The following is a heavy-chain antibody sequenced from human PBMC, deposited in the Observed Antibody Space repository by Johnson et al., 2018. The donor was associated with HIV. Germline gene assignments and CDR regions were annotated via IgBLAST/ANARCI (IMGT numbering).Heavy chain of an antibody. Sequence: QVQLVESGGGVVQPGRSLRLSCAASGFTFSNYAIHWVRQAPGKGLEWVAIISYDGNNKYYADSVKGPFTISRDNSKNTLDLQMNRLRAQDTAVYYCARDWEGYAFDIWGQGTMVTVSS. D-gene: IGHD1-26*01. CDR1: GFTFSNYA. J-gene: IGHJ3*02. CDR3: ARDWEGYAFDI. V-gene: IGHV3-30*04. CDR2: ISYDGNNK.